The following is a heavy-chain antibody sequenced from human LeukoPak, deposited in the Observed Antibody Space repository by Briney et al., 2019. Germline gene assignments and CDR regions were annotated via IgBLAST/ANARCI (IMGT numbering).Heavy chain of an antibody. CDR2: IKQDGSDK. Sequence: GGSLRLSCAASGFTFSSYAMSWVRQAPGRGLEWVANIKQDGSDKYYVDSVKGRFTISRDNAKNLLYLQMNNLRAEDSAVYYCARLRTCGGSCYHFDYWGQGTLVTVSS. V-gene: IGHV3-7*01. CDR1: GFTFSSYA. CDR3: ARLRTCGGSCYHFDY. J-gene: IGHJ4*02. D-gene: IGHD2-15*01.